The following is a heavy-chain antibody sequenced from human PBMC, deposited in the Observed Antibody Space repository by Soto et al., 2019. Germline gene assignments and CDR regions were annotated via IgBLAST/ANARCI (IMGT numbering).Heavy chain of an antibody. CDR1: GLTSSTYA. Sequence: GGSLRLSCAASGLTSSTYAMSWVRQAPGKGLEWVSGISGSGGNTYYAHSVKGRFTISRENSKNMLYLQMNSLRAEDTAVYYCARDLNLARAPYYCYGMDVWGQGTTVTVSS. V-gene: IGHV3-23*01. CDR3: ARDLNLARAPYYCYGMDV. D-gene: IGHD2-21*01. CDR2: ISGSGGNT. J-gene: IGHJ6*02.